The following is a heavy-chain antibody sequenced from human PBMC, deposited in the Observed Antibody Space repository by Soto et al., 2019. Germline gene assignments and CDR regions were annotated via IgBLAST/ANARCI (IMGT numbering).Heavy chain of an antibody. D-gene: IGHD6-19*01. Sequence: SVKVSCKASGGTFSSYAISWVRQAPGQGLEWMGGIIPILGTANYAQKFRGRVTITADESTSTAYMELSSLRSEDTAVYYCARGPYSSGWYDLVYFDYWGQGTLVTVS. CDR1: GGTFSSYA. V-gene: IGHV1-69*13. J-gene: IGHJ4*02. CDR3: ARGPYSSGWYDLVYFDY. CDR2: IIPILGTA.